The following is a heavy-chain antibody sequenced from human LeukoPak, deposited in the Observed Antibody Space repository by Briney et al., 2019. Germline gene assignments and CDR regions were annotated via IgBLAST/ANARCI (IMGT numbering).Heavy chain of an antibody. Sequence: PGGSLRLSCAASGFTFSSYAMHWVRQAPGKGLEWVAVISYDGSNKYYADSVKGRFTISRDNSKNTLYLQMNSLRAEDTAVYYCAPTPFYSPGGYYGMDVWGQGTTVTVSS. CDR1: GFTFSSYA. D-gene: IGHD3-16*01. J-gene: IGHJ6*02. V-gene: IGHV3-30-3*01. CDR3: APTPFYSPGGYYGMDV. CDR2: ISYDGSNK.